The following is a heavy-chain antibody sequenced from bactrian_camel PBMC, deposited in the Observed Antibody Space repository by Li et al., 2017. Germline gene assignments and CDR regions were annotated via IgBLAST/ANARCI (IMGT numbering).Heavy chain of an antibody. Sequence: HVQLVESGGGSVQAGGSLRLTCAASGFTLHDADMGWYRQAPGDECELVAHITSTGSTYYIDSVKGRFTISMNNAETTVFLQMNNLKPEDTAMYYCAADDFFGLCRAMGDPTIPNFNFWGQ. V-gene: IGHV3S53*01. D-gene: IGHD3*01. CDR3: AADDFFGLCRAMGDPTIPNFNF. CDR2: ITSTGST. CDR1: GFTLHDAD. J-gene: IGHJ6*01.